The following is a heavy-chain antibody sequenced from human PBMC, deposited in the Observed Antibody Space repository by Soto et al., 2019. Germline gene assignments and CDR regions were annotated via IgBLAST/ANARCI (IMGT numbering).Heavy chain of an antibody. CDR3: ARGQYYPDAFDL. CDR2: IYHSGST. V-gene: IGHV4-4*02. Sequence: SETLSLTCAVSGGSISSRNWWSWVRQHPGKGLEWIGEIYHSGSTNYNPSLKSRVTISVDKSKNQFSLKLSSVTAADTAVYYCARGQYYPDAFDLWGQGTMVTVSS. J-gene: IGHJ3*01. CDR1: GGSISSRNW. D-gene: IGHD3-10*01.